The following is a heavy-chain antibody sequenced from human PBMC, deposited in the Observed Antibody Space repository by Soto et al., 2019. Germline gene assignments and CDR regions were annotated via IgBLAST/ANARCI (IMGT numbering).Heavy chain of an antibody. J-gene: IGHJ6*02. Sequence: QVELVQSGSEVKRPGSSVKVSCKASGGTFSNYGISWGRQAPGQGLEWMGGIIPILGITNYAQRLQGRVTITADKSTSTAYMERRSLRAEDTAVYYGARGSPGSSGDYGGHYGMNVWGQGTAVTVSS. CDR3: ARGSPGSSGDYGGHYGMNV. CDR1: GGTFSNYG. CDR2: IIPILGIT. V-gene: IGHV1-69*09. D-gene: IGHD4-17*01.